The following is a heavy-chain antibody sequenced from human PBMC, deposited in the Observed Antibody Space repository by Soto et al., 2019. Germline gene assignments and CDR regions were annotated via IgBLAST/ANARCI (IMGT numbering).Heavy chain of an antibody. J-gene: IGHJ4*02. CDR3: EREQFEDGRGHYDH. V-gene: IGHV3-30*03. CDR1: GFAFSTSV. CDR2: LSYNGNKK. D-gene: IGHD3-22*01. Sequence: QVQLVESGGGVVQPGGSLRLSCAASGFAFSTSVLNWFRQAPGKGLEWMANLSYNGNKKNYADSVKGRFTVSRDVSESTLYPQMNSLRAEDTAVYYWEREQFEDGRGHYDHWGQGTLVSVSS.